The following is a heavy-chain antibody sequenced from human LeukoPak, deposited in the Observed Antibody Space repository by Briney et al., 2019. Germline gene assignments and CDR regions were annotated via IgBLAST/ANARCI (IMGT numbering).Heavy chain of an antibody. CDR2: IYYSGRT. D-gene: IGHD3-9*01. CDR3: ASFFPVLRYFDH. V-gene: IGHV4-31*03. J-gene: IGHJ4*02. CDR1: GCSISSGGYY. Sequence: SQTLSLTCTVSGCSISSGGYYWSWIRQHPGKGLEGIVYIYYSGRTYYNPSLKSRVTISVDTSKNQFSLKLSSVTAADTAVYYCASFFPVLRYFDHWGQGTLVTVSS.